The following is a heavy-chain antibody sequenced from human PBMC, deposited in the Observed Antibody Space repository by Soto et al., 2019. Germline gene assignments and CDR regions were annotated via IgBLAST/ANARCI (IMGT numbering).Heavy chain of an antibody. D-gene: IGHD3-10*01. J-gene: IGHJ4*02. CDR1: GGTFSSYT. V-gene: IGHV1-69*02. Sequence: GASVKVSCKASGGTFSSYTISWVRQAPGQGLEWMGRIIPILGIANYAQKFQGRVTITADKFTSTAYMELSSLRSEDTAVYYCARSPMVRGRYDYWGQGTLVTSPQ. CDR2: IIPILGIA. CDR3: ARSPMVRGRYDY.